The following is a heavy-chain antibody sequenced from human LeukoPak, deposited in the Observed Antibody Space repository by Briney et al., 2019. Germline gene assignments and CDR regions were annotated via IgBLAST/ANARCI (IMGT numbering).Heavy chain of an antibody. CDR1: GYSISSCYY. Sequence: SETLSLTCAVSGYSISSCYYWGWIRQPPGKGLEWIGSIYHSGSTYYNPSLKSRVTISVDTSKNQFSLKLSSVTAADTAVYYCARYSSSWYYFDYWGQGTLVTVSS. CDR3: ARYSSSWYYFDY. D-gene: IGHD6-13*01. V-gene: IGHV4-38-2*01. CDR2: IYHSGST. J-gene: IGHJ4*02.